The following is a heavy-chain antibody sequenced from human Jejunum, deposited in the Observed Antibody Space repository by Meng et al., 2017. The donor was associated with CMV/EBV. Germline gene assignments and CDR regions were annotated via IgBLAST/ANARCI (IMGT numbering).Heavy chain of an antibody. J-gene: IGHJ4*02. D-gene: IGHD1-7*01. V-gene: IGHV3-9*01. CDR3: AKAPSGGWNYFFYFDI. CDR1: FFKYA. CDR2: ISWNSGNA. Sequence: FFKYAMAWVRQVPGKGLEWVSGISWNSGNAGYADSVKGRFTISRDNAKNSLYLEMNSLRPDDTALYYCAKAPSGGWNYFFYFDIWGQGTLVTVSS.